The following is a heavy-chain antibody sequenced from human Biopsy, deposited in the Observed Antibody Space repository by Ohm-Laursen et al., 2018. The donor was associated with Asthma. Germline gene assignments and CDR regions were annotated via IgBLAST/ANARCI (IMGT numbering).Heavy chain of an antibody. CDR2: ISVYNGNT. V-gene: IGHV1-18*01. Sequence: GASVKVSCKTSGYTFNSAGITWVRQAPGQGLEWMGWISVYNGNTKVAQKLQDRVTMITDTSTSTAYMGLRSLRSDDTVVYFCARAVDYSHYYGIDVWGQGTTVTVS. D-gene: IGHD3-10*01. J-gene: IGHJ6*02. CDR3: ARAVDYSHYYGIDV. CDR1: GYTFNSAG.